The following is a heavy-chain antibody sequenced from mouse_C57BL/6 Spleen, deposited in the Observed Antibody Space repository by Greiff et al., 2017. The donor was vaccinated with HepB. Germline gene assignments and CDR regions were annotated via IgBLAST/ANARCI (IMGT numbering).Heavy chain of an antibody. J-gene: IGHJ2*01. Sequence: QVQLQQPGAELVRPGSSVKLSCKASGYTFTSYWMHWVKQRPIQGLEWIGNIDPSDSETHYNQKFKDKATLTVDKSSSTAYMQLSSLTSEDSAVYYCARLPGTRDYFDYWGQGTTLTVSS. V-gene: IGHV1-52*01. CDR1: GYTFTSYW. CDR2: IDPSDSET. CDR3: ARLPGTRDYFDY. D-gene: IGHD4-1*01.